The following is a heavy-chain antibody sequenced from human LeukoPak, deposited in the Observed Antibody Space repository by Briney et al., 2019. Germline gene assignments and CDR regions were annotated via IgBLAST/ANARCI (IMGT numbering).Heavy chain of an antibody. V-gene: IGHV3-30*03. CDR1: GFTFSSYG. J-gene: IGHJ3*02. CDR3: ARVRSSWNDDVPYDAFDI. D-gene: IGHD1-1*01. CDR2: ISYDGSNK. Sequence: PGGSLRLSCAASGFTFSSYGMHWVRQAPGKGLEWVAVISYDGSNKYYADSVKGRFTISRDNSKNTLYLQMNSLRAEDTAVYYCARVRSSWNDDVPYDAFDIWGQGTMVTVSS.